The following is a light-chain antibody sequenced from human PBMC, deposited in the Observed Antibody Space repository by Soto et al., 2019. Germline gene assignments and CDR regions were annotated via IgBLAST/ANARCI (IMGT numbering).Light chain of an antibody. CDR2: WAS. CDR3: QQYYSTPPT. CDR1: QSVLSSSNNKNY. Sequence: DIVMTQSPDSLAVSLGERATFNCKSSQSVLSSSNNKNYLAWYQQKPGRPPKLLIYWASTRESGVPDRFSGSGSGTDVALTISSLQAEDVAVYYCQQYYSTPPTFGQGTKVEIK. J-gene: IGKJ1*01. V-gene: IGKV4-1*01.